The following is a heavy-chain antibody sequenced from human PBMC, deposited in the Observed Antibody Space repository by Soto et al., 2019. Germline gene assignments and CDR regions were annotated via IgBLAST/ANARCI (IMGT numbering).Heavy chain of an antibody. V-gene: IGHV4-31*03. CDR3: ARDEYSSSANWFDP. CDR1: GGSISSGGYY. CDR2: IYYSGST. J-gene: IGHJ5*02. D-gene: IGHD6-6*01. Sequence: SETLSLTCTVSGGSISSGGYYWSWIRQHPGKGLEWIGYIYYSGSTYYNPSLKSRVTISVDTSKNQFSLKLSSVTAADTAVYYCARDEYSSSANWFDPWGQGTLVTVSS.